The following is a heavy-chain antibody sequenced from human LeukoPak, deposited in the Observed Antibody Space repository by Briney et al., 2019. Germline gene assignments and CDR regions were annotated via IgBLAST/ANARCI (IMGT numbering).Heavy chain of an antibody. J-gene: IGHJ3*02. D-gene: IGHD1-26*01. CDR2: ISSRGSTI. CDR1: GFTFSDYY. CDR3: AKDLKPIGSAFDI. V-gene: IGHV3-11*01. Sequence: GGSLRLSCAASGFTFSDYYMSWIRQAPGKGLEWVSYISSRGSTIYYADSVKGRFTISRDNAKNSLYLQMNSLRAEDTALYYCAKDLKPIGSAFDIWGQGTMVTVSS.